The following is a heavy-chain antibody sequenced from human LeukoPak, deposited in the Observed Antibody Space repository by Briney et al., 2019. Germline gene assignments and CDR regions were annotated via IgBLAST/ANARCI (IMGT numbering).Heavy chain of an antibody. CDR3: ARPGPGGVANFHY. V-gene: IGHV4-39*01. J-gene: IGHJ4*02. CDR2: IYYSGNT. Sequence: PSETLSLTCTVSGGSISNSIYYWGWIPRPPGKGLERIGSIYYSGNTYYNPSLKSRVTISVDTSKNQFSLKLSSVTDADTAVYFCARPGPGGVANFHYWGQGTLVTVSS. D-gene: IGHD2-8*02. CDR1: GGSISNSIYY.